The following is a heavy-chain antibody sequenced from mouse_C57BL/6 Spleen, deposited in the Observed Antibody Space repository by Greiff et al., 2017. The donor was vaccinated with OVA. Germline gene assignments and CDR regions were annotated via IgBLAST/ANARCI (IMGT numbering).Heavy chain of an antibody. D-gene: IGHD4-1*01. Sequence: VKLMESGAELVKPGASVKISCKASGYAFSSYWMNWVKQRPGKGLEWIGQIYPGAGDTTSNGKLKGQATLTADNSSSTAYMQLSSLTSEDSAVYFCARHWDGYYAMDYWGQGTSVTVSS. V-gene: IGHV1-80*01. CDR2: IYPGAGDT. CDR3: ARHWDGYYAMDY. J-gene: IGHJ4*01. CDR1: GYAFSSYW.